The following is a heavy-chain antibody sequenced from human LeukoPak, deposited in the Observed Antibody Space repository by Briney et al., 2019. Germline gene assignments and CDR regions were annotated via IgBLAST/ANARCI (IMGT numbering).Heavy chain of an antibody. CDR3: ARVQFIWSGYRPMAFDI. J-gene: IGHJ3*02. CDR2: INPNSGGT. CDR1: GYTFTGYY. D-gene: IGHD3-3*01. Sequence: GASVKVSCKASGYTFTGYYMHWVRQAPGQGLEWMGWINPNSGGTNYAQKFQGWVTMTRDTSVSTAYMELSRLRSDDTAVYYCARVQFIWSGYRPMAFDIWGQGTMVTVSS. V-gene: IGHV1-2*04.